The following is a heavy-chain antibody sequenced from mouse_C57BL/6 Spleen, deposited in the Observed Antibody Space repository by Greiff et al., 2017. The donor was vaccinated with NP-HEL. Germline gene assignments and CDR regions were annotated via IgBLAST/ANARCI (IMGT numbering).Heavy chain of an antibody. CDR2: IDPSDSYT. CDR3: ARGGLSPNLDD. D-gene: IGHD2-2*01. Sequence: QVQLQQPGAELVRPGTSVKLSCKASGYTFTSYWMHWVKQRPGQGLEWIGVIDPSDSYTNYNQKFKGKSTLTVDTSSSTAYMQLSSLTSEDSAALYCARGGLSPNLDDWGQGTTLTVS. V-gene: IGHV1-59*01. CDR1: GYTFTSYW. J-gene: IGHJ2*01.